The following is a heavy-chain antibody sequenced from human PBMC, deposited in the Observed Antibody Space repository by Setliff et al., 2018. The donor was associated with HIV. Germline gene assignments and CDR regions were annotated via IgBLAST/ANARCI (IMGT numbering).Heavy chain of an antibody. CDR2: INHSGST. CDR1: GGSFSGYY. D-gene: IGHD3-16*02. V-gene: IGHV4-34*01. CDR3: ARGGLRLGELSLFHDS. J-gene: IGHJ4*02. Sequence: SETLSLTCAVYGGSFSGYYWSWIRQPPGKGLEWIGEINHSGSTNYNMSLWSRVTISLDASRNQFSLELISVTAADTAVYYCARGGLRLGELSLFHDSWGQGVLVTVSS.